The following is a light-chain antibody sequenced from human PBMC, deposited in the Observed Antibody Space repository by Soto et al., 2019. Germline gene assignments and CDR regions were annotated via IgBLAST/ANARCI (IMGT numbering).Light chain of an antibody. CDR3: SSYTTSSTRV. Sequence: QSALTQPASVSGSPGQSITISCTGTSSDVGAYDFVSWYQQHPDKAPKLMIYEVSNRPSGVSHRFSGSKSVNTATLTNSGLQAEDEADYYCSSYTTSSTRVFGTGTRSPS. V-gene: IGLV2-14*03. J-gene: IGLJ1*01. CDR1: SSDVGAYDF. CDR2: EVS.